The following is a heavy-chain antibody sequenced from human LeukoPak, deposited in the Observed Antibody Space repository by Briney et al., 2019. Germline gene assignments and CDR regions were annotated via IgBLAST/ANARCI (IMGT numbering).Heavy chain of an antibody. D-gene: IGHD3-22*01. CDR2: ISYDGSNK. CDR1: GFTFSSYG. Sequence: GGSLRLSCAAPGFTFSSYGMHWVRQAPGKGLEWVAVISYDGSNKYYADSVKGRFTISRDNSKNTLYLQMNSLRAEDTAVYYCARDFPSYYDSSGYSDYWGQGTLVTVSS. J-gene: IGHJ4*02. V-gene: IGHV3-30*19. CDR3: ARDFPSYYDSSGYSDY.